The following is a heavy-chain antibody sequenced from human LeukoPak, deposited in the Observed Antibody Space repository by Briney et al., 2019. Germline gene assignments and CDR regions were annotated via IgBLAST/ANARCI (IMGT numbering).Heavy chain of an antibody. D-gene: IGHD1-26*01. CDR1: GFTFDDYA. Sequence: GGSLRLSCAASGFTFDDYAMHWVRQAPGKGLEWVSLISWDGGSTYYADSVKGRFTISRDNSKNSLYLQMNSLRAEDTALYYCAKSPDVILGAPFDYRGQGTLVTVSS. J-gene: IGHJ4*02. CDR2: ISWDGGST. V-gene: IGHV3-43D*03. CDR3: AKSPDVILGAPFDY.